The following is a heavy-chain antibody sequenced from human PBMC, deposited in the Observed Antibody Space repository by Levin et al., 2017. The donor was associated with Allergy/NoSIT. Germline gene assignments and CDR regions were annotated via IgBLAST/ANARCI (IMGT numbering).Heavy chain of an antibody. V-gene: IGHV3-7*01. CDR1: GFIFSDYW. CDR3: AKGQTIIDC. CDR2: IKPDGSEK. J-gene: IGHJ4*02. Sequence: PGGSLRLSCAASGFIFSDYWMTWIRQGPGKGLEWVASIKPDGSEKYYVDSVKGRFTISRDNAKNSLYLQMHSLTADDTAVYYCAKGQTIIDCGGQGALVTVSS. D-gene: IGHD2-21*01.